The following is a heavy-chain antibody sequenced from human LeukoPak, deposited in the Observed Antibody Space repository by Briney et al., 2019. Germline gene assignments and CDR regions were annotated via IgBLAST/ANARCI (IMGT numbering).Heavy chain of an antibody. CDR2: IGIDSGNT. CDR1: GFTFSDYS. V-gene: IGHV3-48*04. CDR3: ARDYKYAFDN. J-gene: IGHJ4*02. D-gene: IGHD5-24*01. Sequence: GGSLRLSCAASGFTFSDYSMNWVRQAPGKGLEGISYIGIDSGNTNYADSVKGRFTISGDNAKNSLYLQMNSLRVEDTAVYYCARDYKYAFDNWGQGPLVTVSS.